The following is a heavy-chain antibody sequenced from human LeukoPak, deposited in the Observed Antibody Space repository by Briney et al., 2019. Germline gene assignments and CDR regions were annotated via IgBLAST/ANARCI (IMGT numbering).Heavy chain of an antibody. CDR2: INPNSGGT. D-gene: IGHD1-26*01. J-gene: IGHJ4*02. CDR1: GYTFTGYY. V-gene: IGHV1-2*02. Sequence: VASVKVSCKASGYTFTGYYMHWVRQAPGQGLEWMGWINPNSGGTNYAQKFQGRVTMTRDTSISTAYMELSRLRSDDTAVYYCARSVRRELLENGDRELDYWGQGTLVTVSS. CDR3: ARSVRRELLENGDRELDY.